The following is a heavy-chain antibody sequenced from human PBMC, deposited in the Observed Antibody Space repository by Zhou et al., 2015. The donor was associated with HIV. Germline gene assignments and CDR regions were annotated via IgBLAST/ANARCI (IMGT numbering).Heavy chain of an antibody. V-gene: IGHV1-18*01. CDR3: ARDRGGTTRPGWRYFDL. CDR1: GYTFTSYS. Sequence: QVQLVQSGAEVKKPGASVKVSCKASGYTFTSYSITWVRQAPGQGLEWMGWISTYNGDTNYGQKFQGRVTMTTDTSTSTAYMELRSLRSDDAAVYYCARDRGGTTRPGWRYFDLWGRGTLIIVSS. CDR2: ISTYNGDT. D-gene: IGHD1/OR15-1a*01. J-gene: IGHJ2*01.